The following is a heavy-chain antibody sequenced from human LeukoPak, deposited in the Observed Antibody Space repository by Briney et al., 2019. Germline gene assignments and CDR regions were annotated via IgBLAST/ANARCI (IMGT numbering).Heavy chain of an antibody. D-gene: IGHD2-8*02. CDR2: ISSSGSTI. CDR3: ATYRQVLLPFES. V-gene: IGHV3-48*01. CDR1: GFTFSSYS. J-gene: IGHJ4*02. Sequence: PGGSLRLSCVASGFTFSSYSMNWVRQAPGEGLEWVSYISSSGSTIHYADSVRGRFTISRDNSKSTLSLQMNSLRAEDTAIYYCATYRQVLLPFESWGQGTLVTVSS.